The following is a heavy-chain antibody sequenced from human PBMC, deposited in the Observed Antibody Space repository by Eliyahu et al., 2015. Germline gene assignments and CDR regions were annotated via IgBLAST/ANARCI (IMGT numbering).Heavy chain of an antibody. D-gene: IGHD1-7*01. J-gene: IGHJ5*02. CDR3: ARGLKSWYNWNSGGWFDP. CDR2: IYYSGST. CDR1: GGSISSXXYY. Sequence: QVQLQESGPGLVKPSQTLSLTCTVSGGSISSXXYYWSWIRQPPGKGLEWIGYIYYSGSTYYNPSLKSRVTISVDTSKNQFSLKLSSVTAADTAVYYCARGLKSWYNWNSGGWFDPWGQGTLVTVSS. V-gene: IGHV4-30-4*01.